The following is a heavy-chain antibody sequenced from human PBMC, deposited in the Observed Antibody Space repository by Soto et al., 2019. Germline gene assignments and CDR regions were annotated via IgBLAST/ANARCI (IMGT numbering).Heavy chain of an antibody. CDR1: VFIFINYW. D-gene: IGHD3-9*01. J-gene: IGHJ4*02. CDR2: INSDGSST. V-gene: IGHV3-74*01. Sequence: GWALRLSCVASVFIFINYWMHGVRQAPGKGLVWVSRINSDGSSTSYADSVKGRFTISRDNAKNTVFLQMNSLRAEDTAVYYCVSILRYFDWLGYRGQGTLVTVSS. CDR3: VSILRYFDWLGY.